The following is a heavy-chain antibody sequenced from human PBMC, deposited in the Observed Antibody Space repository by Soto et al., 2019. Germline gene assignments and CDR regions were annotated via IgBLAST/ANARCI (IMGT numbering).Heavy chain of an antibody. V-gene: IGHV5-51*01. CDR2: IYPGDSDT. CDR1: GYSFTSYW. CDR3: ARTAAAGKYYYGMDV. Sequence: GESLKISCKGSGYSFTSYWIGWVRQMPGKGLELMGIIYPGDSDTRYSPSFQGQVTISADKSISTAYLQWSSLKASDTAMYYCARTAAAGKYYYGMDVGGQGTTVPLPS. D-gene: IGHD6-13*01. J-gene: IGHJ6*02.